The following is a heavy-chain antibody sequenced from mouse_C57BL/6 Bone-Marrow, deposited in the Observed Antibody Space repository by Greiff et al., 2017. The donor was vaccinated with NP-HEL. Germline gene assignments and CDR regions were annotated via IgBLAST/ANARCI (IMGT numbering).Heavy chain of an antibody. Sequence: VQLQQSGAELVKPGASVKLSCKASGYTFTSYWMHWVKQRPGRGLEWIGRIDPNSGGTTYNEKFTRKGTLTVDKPSSTAYKQLSSLTSEDTAVYYCAETAQAPYYAMDYWDQETSVTVSA. V-gene: IGHV1-72*01. D-gene: IGHD3-2*02. CDR1: GYTFTSYW. CDR3: AETAQAPYYAMDY. J-gene: IGHJ4*01. CDR2: IDPNSGGT.